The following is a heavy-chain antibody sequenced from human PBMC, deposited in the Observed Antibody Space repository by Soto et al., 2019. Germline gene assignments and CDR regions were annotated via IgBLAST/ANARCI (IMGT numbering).Heavy chain of an antibody. V-gene: IGHV4-30-4*01. D-gene: IGHD2-15*01. Sequence: SEILSLTXSVSGDSISTVDYFWAWIRQPPGQALEYIGYIYKSTTTYYNPSFESRVAISLDTSKSQFSLTVTSVTAADTAVYFCARGRYCLTGRCFPNWFDSWGQGTLVTVFS. CDR1: GDSISTVDYF. CDR3: ARGRYCLTGRCFPNWFDS. CDR2: IYKSTTT. J-gene: IGHJ5*01.